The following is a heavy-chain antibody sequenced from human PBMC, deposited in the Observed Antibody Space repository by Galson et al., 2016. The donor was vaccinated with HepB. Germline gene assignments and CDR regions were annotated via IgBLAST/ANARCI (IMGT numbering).Heavy chain of an antibody. CDR3: ARDMYTTARDY. Sequence: FLRLSCAASGFIFTKYPMSWVRQAPGKGLEWVSAMSGSGERIYYADSVRGRFTISRDNAKNSLYLQMNSLRAEDTAVYYCARDMYTTARDYWGQGTLVTVSS. J-gene: IGHJ4*02. D-gene: IGHD2/OR15-2a*01. CDR1: GFIFTKYP. CDR2: MSGSGERI. V-gene: IGHV3-23*01.